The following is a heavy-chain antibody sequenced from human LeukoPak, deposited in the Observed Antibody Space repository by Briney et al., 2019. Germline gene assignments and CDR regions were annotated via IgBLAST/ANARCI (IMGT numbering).Heavy chain of an antibody. Sequence: SETPSLTCAVSGYSISSDYYWGWIRQPPGKGLEWIGSIYHSGSTYYNPSLKSRVTISVDTSKNQFSLKLSSVTAADTAVYYCARGLTYYDFWSGHHPGSYYMDVWGKGATVTVSS. CDR2: IYHSGST. CDR3: ARGLTYYDFWSGHHPGSYYMDV. CDR1: GYSISSDYY. V-gene: IGHV4-38-2*01. D-gene: IGHD3-3*01. J-gene: IGHJ6*03.